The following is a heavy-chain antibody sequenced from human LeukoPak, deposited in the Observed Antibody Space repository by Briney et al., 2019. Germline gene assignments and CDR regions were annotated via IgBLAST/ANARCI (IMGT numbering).Heavy chain of an antibody. V-gene: IGHV4-59*01. D-gene: IGHD3-22*01. Sequence: KPSETLSLTCTVSGGSISSYYWSWIRQPPGKGLEWIGYIYYSGSTNYNPSLKSRVTISVDTSKNQFSLKLSSVTAADTAVYYCARDFFGYYDSSGSATRAFDIWGQGTMVTVSS. CDR3: ARDFFGYYDSSGSATRAFDI. CDR2: IYYSGST. J-gene: IGHJ3*02. CDR1: GGSISSYY.